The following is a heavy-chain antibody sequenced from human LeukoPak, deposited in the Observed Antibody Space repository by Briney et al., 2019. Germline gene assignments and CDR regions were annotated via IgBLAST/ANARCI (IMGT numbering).Heavy chain of an antibody. V-gene: IGHV3-30*18. CDR3: AKLAGPAAGTPFDY. CDR2: ISYDGSNK. Sequence: GGSLRVSCAASGFTFSSYGMHWVRQAPGKGLEWVAVISYDGSNKYYADSVKGRFTISRDNSKNTLYLQMNSLGAEDTAVYYCAKLAGPAAGTPFDYWGQGTLVTVSS. J-gene: IGHJ4*02. D-gene: IGHD6-13*01. CDR1: GFTFSSYG.